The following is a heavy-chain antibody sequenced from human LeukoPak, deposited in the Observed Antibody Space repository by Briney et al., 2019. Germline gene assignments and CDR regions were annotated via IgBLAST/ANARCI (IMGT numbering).Heavy chain of an antibody. CDR2: IYHSGST. D-gene: IGHD6-13*01. J-gene: IGHJ4*02. CDR3: ARVGIAAAGASSLDY. V-gene: IGHV4-38-2*02. Sequence: SETLSLTCTVSGYSISSGYYWGWIRQPPGKGLEWIGSIYHSGSTYYNPSLKSRVTISVDTSKNQFSLKLSSVTAADTAAYYCARVGIAAAGASSLDYWGQGTLVTVSS. CDR1: GYSISSGYY.